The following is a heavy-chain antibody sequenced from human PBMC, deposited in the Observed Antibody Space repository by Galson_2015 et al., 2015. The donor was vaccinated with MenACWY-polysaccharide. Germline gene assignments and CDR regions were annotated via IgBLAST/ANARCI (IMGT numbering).Heavy chain of an antibody. Sequence: PGKGLEWIASIYDTGRTFYNPSFEGRVTISIDTSKSHFSLNLTSVTAADTAIYFCARDGHYYGSGSYGWFDPWGQGTLVTVSS. J-gene: IGHJ5*02. CDR3: ARDGHYYGSGSYGWFDP. V-gene: IGHV4-39*07. CDR2: IYDTGRT. D-gene: IGHD3-10*01.